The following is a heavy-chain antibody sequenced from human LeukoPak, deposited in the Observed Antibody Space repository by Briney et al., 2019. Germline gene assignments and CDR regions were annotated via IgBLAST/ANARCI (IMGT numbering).Heavy chain of an antibody. Sequence: SETLSLTCAVYGGSFSGYYWSWIRQPPGKGLEWIGEINHSGSTNYNPSLKSRVTISVDTSKNQFSLKLSSVTAADTAVYYCARGRGYDSSLYRLRGRGTLVTVSS. V-gene: IGHV4-34*01. D-gene: IGHD3-22*01. CDR3: ARGRGYDSSLYRL. CDR1: GGSFSGYY. J-gene: IGHJ2*01. CDR2: INHSGST.